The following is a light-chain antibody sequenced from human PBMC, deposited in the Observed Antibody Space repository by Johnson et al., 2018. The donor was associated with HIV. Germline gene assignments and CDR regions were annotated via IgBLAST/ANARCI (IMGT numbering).Light chain of an antibody. V-gene: IGLV1-51*01. J-gene: IGLJ1*01. CDR2: DNN. CDR1: SSDMGNYA. Sequence: QSMLTQPPSVSAAPGQKVTISCSGSSSDMGNYAVSWYQQLPGTAPKLLIYDNNKRPSGIPDRFSGSKSGTSATLGITGLQTGDEADYYCETWDSSLSGYYVFGTGTKLTVL. CDR3: ETWDSSLSGYYV.